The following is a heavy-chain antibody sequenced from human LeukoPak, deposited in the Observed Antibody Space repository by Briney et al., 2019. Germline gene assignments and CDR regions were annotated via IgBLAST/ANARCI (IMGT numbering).Heavy chain of an antibody. CDR1: GVSISTSRYY. J-gene: IGHJ4*02. CDR3: ASARWDY. V-gene: IGHV4-39*07. CDR2: IYHSGST. Sequence: SETLSLTCTVSGVSISTSRYYWGWIRQPPGKGLEWIGEIYHSGSTNYNPSLKSRVTISVDKSKNQFSLKLSSVTAADTAIYYCASARWDYWGQGTMVTVSS.